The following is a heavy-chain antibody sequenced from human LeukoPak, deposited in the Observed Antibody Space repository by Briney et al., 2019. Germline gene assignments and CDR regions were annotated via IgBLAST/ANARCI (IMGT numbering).Heavy chain of an antibody. Sequence: GSLRLSCAASGFTFSRFGIHWVRQAPGKGLEWVAVISYDGSNKYYADSVKGRFTISRDNSKNTLYLQMNSLRAEDTAVYYCAKLYSGSYPAGHNYWGQGTLVTVSS. CDR2: ISYDGSNK. J-gene: IGHJ4*02. D-gene: IGHD1-26*01. CDR1: GFTFSRFG. CDR3: AKLYSGSYPAGHNY. V-gene: IGHV3-30*18.